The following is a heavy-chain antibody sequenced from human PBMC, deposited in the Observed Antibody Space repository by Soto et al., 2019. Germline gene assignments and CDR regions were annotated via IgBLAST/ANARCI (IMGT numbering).Heavy chain of an antibody. CDR1: GGTFSSYA. V-gene: IGHV1-69*01. CDR2: IIPIFGTA. Sequence: QVQLVQSGAEVKKPGSSVKVSCKASGGTFSSYAISWVRQAPGQGLEWMGGIIPIFGTANYAQKFQGRVTITADESTSTAYMELSSLRSEDTAVYYCARSARPYYYYDCSGRPLDAFDIWGQGTIVTVSS. CDR3: ARSARPYYYYDCSGRPLDAFDI. J-gene: IGHJ3*02. D-gene: IGHD3-22*01.